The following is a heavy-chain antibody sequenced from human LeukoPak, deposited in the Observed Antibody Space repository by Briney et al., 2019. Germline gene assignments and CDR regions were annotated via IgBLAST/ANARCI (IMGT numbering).Heavy chain of an antibody. J-gene: IGHJ4*02. V-gene: IGHV4-39*01. Sequence: SETLSLTCTVSSSSISTSNYYWGWVRQPPGKGLEWIGNIYSSGSTYYNASLQSRVTISIDTSKNQFSLRLNSVTAADTAMYYCAKSGGYGLIDYWGQGTRVTVSS. D-gene: IGHD1-26*01. CDR1: SSSISTSNYY. CDR2: IYSSGST. CDR3: AKSGGYGLIDY.